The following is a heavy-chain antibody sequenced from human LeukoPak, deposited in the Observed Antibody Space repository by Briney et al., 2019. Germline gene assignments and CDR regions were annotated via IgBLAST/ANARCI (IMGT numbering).Heavy chain of an antibody. CDR2: MNPNSGNT. D-gene: IGHD3-22*01. J-gene: IGHJ6*02. CDR3: ASRYYYDSSGYLSYYGMDV. V-gene: IGHV1-8*01. CDR1: GYTFTSYD. Sequence: ASVKVSCKASGYTFTSYDINWVRQATGQGLEWMGWMNPNSGNTGYAQKFQGRVTMTRNTSISTAYMELSSLRSEDTAVYYCASRYYYDSSGYLSYYGMDVWGQGTTVTVSS.